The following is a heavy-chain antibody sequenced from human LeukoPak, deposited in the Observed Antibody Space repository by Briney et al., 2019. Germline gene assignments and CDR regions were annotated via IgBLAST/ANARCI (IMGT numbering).Heavy chain of an antibody. CDR2: ISHSGSA. CDR1: GGSISSYY. Sequence: PSETLSLTCTVSGGSISSYYWSWIRQPPGKGLEWIGFISHSGSAYYNTSLNSRVTISLDTSKDQFSLILRSVTATDTAIYYCARHRLSGSTVTFFYIWGQGTLVTVSS. D-gene: IGHD4-17*01. CDR3: ARHRLSGSTVTFFYI. J-gene: IGHJ4*02. V-gene: IGHV4-59*08.